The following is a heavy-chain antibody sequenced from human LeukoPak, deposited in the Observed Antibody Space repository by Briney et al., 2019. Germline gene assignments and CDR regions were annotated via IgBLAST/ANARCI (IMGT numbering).Heavy chain of an antibody. D-gene: IGHD2-15*01. CDR1: GFTFSSYA. CDR2: ISYDGSNK. CDR3: GRSLSNVVGVADTRAFEYYFDY. Sequence: TGGSLRLSCAASGFTFSSYAMHWVRQAPGKGLEWVAVISYDGSNKYYADSVKGRFTISRDNSKNTLYLQMNSLRAEDTAVYYCGRSLSNVVGVADTRAFEYYFDYWGQGTLVTVSS. V-gene: IGHV3-30-3*01. J-gene: IGHJ4*02.